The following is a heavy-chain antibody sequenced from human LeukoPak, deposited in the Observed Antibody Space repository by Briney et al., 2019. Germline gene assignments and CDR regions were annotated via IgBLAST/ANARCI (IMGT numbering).Heavy chain of an antibody. D-gene: IGHD2-15*01. V-gene: IGHV3-23*01. CDR1: GFTFSTYA. CDR3: ARESVVGAPDY. CDR2: ITGSGDST. J-gene: IGHJ4*02. Sequence: GGSLRLSCTASGFTFSTYAMSWVRQAPGKGLEWVSGITGSGDSTYYADSVKGRFTISRDNSKNTLYLQMTSLRAEDTAVYYCARESVVGAPDYWGQGTLVTVSS.